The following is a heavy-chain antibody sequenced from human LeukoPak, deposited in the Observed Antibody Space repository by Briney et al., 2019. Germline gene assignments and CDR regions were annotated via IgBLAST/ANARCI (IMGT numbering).Heavy chain of an antibody. V-gene: IGHV1-18*01. Sequence: ASVKVSCKSSGYTFNSYGITWVRQAPGQGLEWMGWISAYNGNTNYAQKLQGRVTMTTDTSTSTAYMELRSLRSDDTAVYYCARAKESVGAHFDYWGQGTLVTVSS. CDR2: ISAYNGNT. CDR1: GYTFNSYG. D-gene: IGHD1-26*01. CDR3: ARAKESVGAHFDY. J-gene: IGHJ4*02.